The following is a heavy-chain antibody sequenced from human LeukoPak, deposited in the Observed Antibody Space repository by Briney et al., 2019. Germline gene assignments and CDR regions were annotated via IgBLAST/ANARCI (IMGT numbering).Heavy chain of an antibody. CDR1: GGSISSGSYY. J-gene: IGHJ4*02. CDR2: IYTSGST. V-gene: IGHV4-61*02. Sequence: SQTLSLTCTVSGGSISSGSYYWSWIRQPAGKGLEWIGRIYTSGSTNYNPSLKSRVTISVDTSKIQFSLKLSSVTAADTAVYYCARDRTDWGQGTLVTVSS. CDR3: ARDRTD.